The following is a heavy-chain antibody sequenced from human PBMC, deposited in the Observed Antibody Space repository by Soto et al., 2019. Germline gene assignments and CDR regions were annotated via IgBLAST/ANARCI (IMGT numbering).Heavy chain of an antibody. CDR1: GYSFTSYW. Sequence: GESLKISCKGSGYSFTSYWIGWVRQMPGKGLEWMGIIYPGDSDTRYSPSFQGQVTISADKSISTAYLQWSSLKASDTAMYYCASVVAPHPEYCSCGSCSHHKSYYCYSGMDVWDQETTVTVS. V-gene: IGHV5-51*01. CDR2: IYPGDSDT. CDR3: ASVVAPHPEYCSCGSCSHHKSYYCYSGMDV. J-gene: IGHJ6*02. D-gene: IGHD2-15*01.